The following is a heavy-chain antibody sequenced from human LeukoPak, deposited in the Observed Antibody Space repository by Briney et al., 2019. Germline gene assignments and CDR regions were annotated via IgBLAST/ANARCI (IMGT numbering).Heavy chain of an antibody. Sequence: GGSLRLSCAASGFTFSSYAMHWVRQAPGKGLEWVAVISYDGSNKYYADSVKGRFTISRDNSKNTLYLQMNSLRAEDTAVYYCARAHWEWELLLPQHWGQGTLVTVSS. J-gene: IGHJ1*01. CDR1: GFTFSSYA. V-gene: IGHV3-30*04. CDR2: ISYDGSNK. CDR3: ARAHWEWELLLPQH. D-gene: IGHD1-26*01.